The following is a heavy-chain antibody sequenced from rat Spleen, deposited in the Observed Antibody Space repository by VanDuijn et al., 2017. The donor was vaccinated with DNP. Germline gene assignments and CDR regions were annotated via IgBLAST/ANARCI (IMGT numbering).Heavy chain of an antibody. CDR2: ISYEGSST. V-gene: IGHV5-22*01. D-gene: IGHD1-10*01. Sequence: EVQLVESGGGLVQPGRSLKLSCAASGFTFSDYAMAWVRQSPKKGLEWVASISYEGSSTYYADTVKGRFTISRENAKNTLYLQMTSLRSEDTALYYCARHGEQPPFDYWGQGVMVTVSS. CDR1: GFTFSDYA. CDR3: ARHGEQPPFDY. J-gene: IGHJ2*01.